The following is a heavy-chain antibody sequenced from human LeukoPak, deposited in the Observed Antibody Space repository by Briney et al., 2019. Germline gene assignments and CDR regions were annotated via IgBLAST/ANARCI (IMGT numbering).Heavy chain of an antibody. J-gene: IGHJ5*02. CDR2: ISSSGSTI. CDR3: ARDSSGWYVAVDWFDP. Sequence: GGSLRLSCAASGFTFSDYYMSWVRQAPGKGLEWVSYISSSGSTIYYADSVKGRFTISRDNAKNSLYLQMNSLRAEDTAVYYCARDSSGWYVAVDWFDPWGQGTLVTVSS. D-gene: IGHD6-19*01. V-gene: IGHV3-11*01. CDR1: GFTFSDYY.